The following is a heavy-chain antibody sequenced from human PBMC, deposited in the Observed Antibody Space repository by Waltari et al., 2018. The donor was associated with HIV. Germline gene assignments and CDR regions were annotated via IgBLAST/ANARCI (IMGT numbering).Heavy chain of an antibody. Sequence: QVQLVQSGAEVKKPGSSVKVSCKASGGTVSSSDISWVRQAPGQGLEWMGPILPLFGEANYAQKFQARRTITADKSTSTAYMELSSLRSEDTAVYYCARVPDRSGYQRYAMDVWGQGTTVTVS. CDR3: ARVPDRSGYQRYAMDV. V-gene: IGHV1-69*06. J-gene: IGHJ6*02. CDR1: GGTVSSSD. CDR2: ILPLFGEA. D-gene: IGHD3-22*01.